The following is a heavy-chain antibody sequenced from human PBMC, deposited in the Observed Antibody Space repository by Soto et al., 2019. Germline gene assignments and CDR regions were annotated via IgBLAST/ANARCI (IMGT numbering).Heavy chain of an antibody. V-gene: IGHV1-46*01. CDR3: AQETKIVGATTGY. D-gene: IGHD1-26*01. Sequence: ASVKVSCKACGDTFTSYYMHWVRQAPGQGLEWMGIINPSGGSTSYAQKFQGRVTMTRDTSTSTVYMELSSLRSEDTAVYYCAQETKIVGATTGYWGQGTLVTVSS. CDR2: INPSGGST. CDR1: GDTFTSYY. J-gene: IGHJ4*02.